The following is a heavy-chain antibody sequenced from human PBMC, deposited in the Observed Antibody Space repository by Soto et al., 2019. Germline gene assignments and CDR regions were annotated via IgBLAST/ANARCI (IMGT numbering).Heavy chain of an antibody. V-gene: IGHV3-21*01. J-gene: IGHJ4*02. CDR2: ISSSSSYI. D-gene: IGHD6-13*01. CDR3: AREGVIAAAGTGYIY. CDR1: GFTFSSYS. Sequence: GALRLSCAASGFTFSSYSMNWVRQAPGKGLEWVSSISSSSSYIYYADSVKGRFTISRDNAKNSLYLQMNSLRAEDTAVYYCAREGVIAAAGTGYIYWGQGTLVTVS.